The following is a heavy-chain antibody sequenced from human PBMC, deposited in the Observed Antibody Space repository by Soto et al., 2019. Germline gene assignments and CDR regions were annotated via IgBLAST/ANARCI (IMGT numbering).Heavy chain of an antibody. D-gene: IGHD6-13*01. CDR3: ARDASISSWYDY. CDR1: GFTFSSYS. Sequence: PGGSLRLSCAASGFTFSSYSMNWVRQAPGKGLEWVSSISSSSSYIYYADSVKGRFTISRDNAKNSLYLQMNSLRAEDTAVYYCARDASISSWYDYWGQGTLVTVSS. CDR2: ISSSSSYI. V-gene: IGHV3-21*01. J-gene: IGHJ4*02.